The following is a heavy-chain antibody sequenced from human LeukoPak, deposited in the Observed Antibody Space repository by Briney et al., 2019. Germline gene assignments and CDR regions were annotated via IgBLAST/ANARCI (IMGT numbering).Heavy chain of an antibody. Sequence: PSQTLSLTCTVSGGSISSGSYYWSWIRQPAGKGLEWIGRIYTSGSTNYNPSLKSRVTISVDTSKNQFSLKLSSVTAADTAVYYCARGTGVRYLLWFDHWGQGTLVTVSS. CDR3: ARGTGVRYLLWFDH. V-gene: IGHV4-61*02. D-gene: IGHD2-8*01. CDR1: GGSISSGSYY. CDR2: IYTSGST. J-gene: IGHJ5*02.